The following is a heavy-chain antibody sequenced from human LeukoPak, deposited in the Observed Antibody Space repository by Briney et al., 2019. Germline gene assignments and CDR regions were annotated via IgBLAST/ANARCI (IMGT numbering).Heavy chain of an antibody. CDR3: AKGYSEGSGSERY. V-gene: IGHV3-23*01. CDR2: ISGSGEST. D-gene: IGHD3-10*01. Sequence: GGSLRLSCAASGFTFSSCAMNWDRQAPGKGLEWVSAISGSGESTHYADSVKGRFTISRDNSKNTLYVQMNSLRAEDTAVYYCAKGYSEGSGSERYWGQGTLGSVSS. CDR1: GFTFSSCA. J-gene: IGHJ4*02.